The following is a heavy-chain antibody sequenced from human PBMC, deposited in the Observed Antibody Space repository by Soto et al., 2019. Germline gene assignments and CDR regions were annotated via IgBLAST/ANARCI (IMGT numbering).Heavy chain of an antibody. CDR3: ASGGSYYYDSSGSAFDI. CDR2: ISAYNGNT. D-gene: IGHD3-22*01. Sequence: GASVKVSWKASGYTFTSYGLSWVRQAPGQGLEWMGWISAYNGNTNYAQKLQGRVTMTTDTSTSTAYMELRSLRSDDTAVYYCASGGSYYYDSSGSAFDIWGQGTMVTVSS. CDR1: GYTFTSYG. V-gene: IGHV1-18*01. J-gene: IGHJ3*02.